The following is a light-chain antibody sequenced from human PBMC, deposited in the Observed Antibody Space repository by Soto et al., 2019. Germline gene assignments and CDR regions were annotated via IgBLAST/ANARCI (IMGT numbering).Light chain of an antibody. V-gene: IGKV1-27*01. CDR3: QKYNSALIT. J-gene: IGKJ5*01. Sequence: DIQMTQSPSSLSASVGDRVTITCRASQGISNYLAWYQQKPGKVPKLLIYAASTLQSGVPSRFIGSGSGTDFTLTISSLQPEDVATYYCQKYNSALITFGQGTRLEIK. CDR1: QGISNY. CDR2: AAS.